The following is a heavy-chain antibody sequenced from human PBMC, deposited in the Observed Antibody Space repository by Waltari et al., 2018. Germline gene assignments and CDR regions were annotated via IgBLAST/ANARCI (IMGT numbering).Heavy chain of an antibody. D-gene: IGHD3-22*01. CDR1: GFTFINYA. CDR3: ARHLYSIDYLELDN. J-gene: IGHJ4*02. CDR2: ISDSGVVT. Sequence: EGHLLESGGGLVQPGGSLRPSCVASGFTFINYARGGVRQAPGKGLEWVSGISDSGVVTKYADSVKGRFTVSRDNSKNTLYLQLNSLRAEDTAVYYCARHLYSIDYLELDNWGQGTLVTVSS. V-gene: IGHV3-23*01.